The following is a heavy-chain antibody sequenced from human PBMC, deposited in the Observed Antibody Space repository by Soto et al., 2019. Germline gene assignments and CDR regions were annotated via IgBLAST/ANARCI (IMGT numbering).Heavy chain of an antibody. Sequence: ASVKVSCKAPGGTFSSYAISWVRQAPGQGLEWMGGIIPIFGTANYAQKFQGRVTITADESTSTAYMELSSLRSEDTAVYYCASDSISPTPQFRIAAAGPFDYWGQGTLVTV. CDR3: ASDSISPTPQFRIAAAGPFDY. CDR2: IIPIFGTA. CDR1: GGTFSSYA. V-gene: IGHV1-69*13. J-gene: IGHJ4*02. D-gene: IGHD6-13*01.